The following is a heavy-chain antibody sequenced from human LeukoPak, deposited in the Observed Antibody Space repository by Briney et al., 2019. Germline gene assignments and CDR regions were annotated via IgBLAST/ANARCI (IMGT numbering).Heavy chain of an antibody. CDR2: INHSGST. Sequence: SETLSLTCAVYGGSFSGYYWSWIRQPPGKGLEWIGEINHSGSTNYIPSLKSRVTISVDTSKNQFSLKLSSVTAADTAVYYCARGREVASAYYFDYWGQGTLVTVSS. J-gene: IGHJ4*02. CDR3: ARGREVASAYYFDY. CDR1: GGSFSGYY. V-gene: IGHV4-34*01. D-gene: IGHD2-15*01.